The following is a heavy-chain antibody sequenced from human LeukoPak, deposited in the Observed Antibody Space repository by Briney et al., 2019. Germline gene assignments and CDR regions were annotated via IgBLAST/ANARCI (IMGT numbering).Heavy chain of an antibody. D-gene: IGHD3-10*02. J-gene: IGHJ6*04. CDR1: GLTFSNYG. Sequence: PGGSLRVSCAAAGLTFSNYGMHWGRQAPGKGLEGVAFIRYDGSNTYHADSVKGRFTISRDNSKNTLYLQMNSLRAEDTAVYYCAELGITMIGGVWGKGTTVTISS. CDR2: IRYDGSNT. V-gene: IGHV3-30*02. CDR3: AELGITMIGGV.